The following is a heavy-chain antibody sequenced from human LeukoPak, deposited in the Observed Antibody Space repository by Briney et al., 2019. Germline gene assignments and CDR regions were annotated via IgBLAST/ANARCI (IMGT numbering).Heavy chain of an antibody. D-gene: IGHD6-6*01. CDR2: ISSHSRDI. V-gene: IGHV3-21*01. Sequence: PGGSLRLSCAASGFTFNTYSMNWVRQAPGKGLGWVPSISSHSRDIYYADSVKGRFTISRDNAKNSLHLQMNSLRAEDTAVYYCARDDRDISSFRFDYWGHGILVTVSS. CDR3: ARDDRDISSFRFDY. CDR1: GFTFNTYS. J-gene: IGHJ4*01.